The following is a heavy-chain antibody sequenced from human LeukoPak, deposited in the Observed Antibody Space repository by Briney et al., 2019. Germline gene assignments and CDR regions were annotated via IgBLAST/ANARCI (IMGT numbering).Heavy chain of an antibody. CDR3: ARGDRYLTSWGGGDLFDS. D-gene: IGHD2-21*01. J-gene: IGHJ4*02. CDR1: GSTFSRKW. V-gene: IGHV3-7*03. Sequence: GGSLRLFCLVSGSTFSRKWMSWVRQAPGKGLEWVANIKQDGSETNYVDSVKGRFTISRDNAKNALYLQMNSLRAEDTAIYYCARGDRYLTSWGGGDLFDSWGQGTLVTVSS. CDR2: IKQDGSET.